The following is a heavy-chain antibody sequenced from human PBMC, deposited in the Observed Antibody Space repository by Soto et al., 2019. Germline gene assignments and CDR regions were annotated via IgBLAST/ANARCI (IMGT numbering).Heavy chain of an antibody. CDR3: ARHIAVSGTRGFDL. J-gene: IGHJ4*02. CDR1: VGSISTNW. D-gene: IGHD6-19*01. Sequence: QVQLQESGPGLMKPSGTLSLTCAVSVGSISTNWWSWVRQPPGKGLEWIGESYHSVRTNYNPSLQNRVSMSVDQTQNPLSLIVDSVTDADTDVYYCARHIAVSGTRGFDLWGQGTLVTVSS. CDR2: SYHSVRT. V-gene: IGHV4-4*02.